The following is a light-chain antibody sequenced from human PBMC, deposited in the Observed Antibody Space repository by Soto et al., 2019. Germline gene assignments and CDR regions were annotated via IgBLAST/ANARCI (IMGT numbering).Light chain of an antibody. Sequence: QSALTQPASVSGSPGQSITISCTGTRSDVGSYNFVSWYQQHPGKAPKLIIYEGSKRPSGVPDRFSGSKSGSTASLTVSGLQAEDEADYYCSSFAVSPVVFGGGTKLTVL. V-gene: IGLV2-14*02. CDR1: RSDVGSYNF. CDR2: EGS. CDR3: SSFAVSPVV. J-gene: IGLJ2*01.